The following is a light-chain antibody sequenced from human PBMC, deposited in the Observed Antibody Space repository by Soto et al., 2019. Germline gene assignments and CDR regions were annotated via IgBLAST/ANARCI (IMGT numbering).Light chain of an antibody. CDR3: QSYDSSLSGSV. CDR1: SSNIGAGYD. Sequence: QSVLTQPPSVSGAPGQRVTISCTGSSSNIGAGYDVHWYQQLPGTAPKLLIYGNINRPSEVPDRFSGSKSGASASLAITGLQTEDEADYYCQSYDSSLSGSVFGGGTKVTVL. V-gene: IGLV1-40*01. J-gene: IGLJ2*01. CDR2: GNI.